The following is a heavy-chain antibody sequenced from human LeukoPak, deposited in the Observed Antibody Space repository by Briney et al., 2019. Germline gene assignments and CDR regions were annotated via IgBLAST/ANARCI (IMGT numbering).Heavy chain of an antibody. CDR1: GFTFSSYA. CDR2: ISGSGGST. Sequence: GGSLRLSCAASGFTFSSYAMSWVRQAPGKGLEWVSAISGSGGSTYYADSVKGRFTISRDNAKKSLYLQMNSLRAEDTAVYYCAKDNGEFGYWGQGTLVTVSS. J-gene: IGHJ4*02. D-gene: IGHD4-17*01. V-gene: IGHV3-23*01. CDR3: AKDNGEFGY.